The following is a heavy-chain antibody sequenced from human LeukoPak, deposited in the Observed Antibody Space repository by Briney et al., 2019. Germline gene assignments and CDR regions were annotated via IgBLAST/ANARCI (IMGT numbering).Heavy chain of an antibody. V-gene: IGHV4-39*01. D-gene: IGHD2-2*01. CDR3: ARHIAASRYCSTTTCYSADH. Sequence: SETLSLTCTVSGGSISSSNSYWGWIRQPPGKGLEWIGTLSYSGSTYYNPSLKSRITISVDTSKSQFSLRLSSVTAADTALYYCARHIAASRYCSTTTCYSADHWSQGTLVTVSS. CDR1: GGSISSSNSY. CDR2: LSYSGST. J-gene: IGHJ4*02.